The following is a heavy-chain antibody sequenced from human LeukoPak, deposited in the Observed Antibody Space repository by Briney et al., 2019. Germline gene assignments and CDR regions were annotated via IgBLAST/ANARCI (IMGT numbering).Heavy chain of an antibody. J-gene: IGHJ4*02. V-gene: IGHV1-18*01. CDR3: ATSKGSRVGATMDY. CDR2: ISAYNGNT. CDR1: GGTFSSYA. Sequence: GASVRVSCKASGGTFSSYAISWVRQAPGQGLEWMGWISAYNGNTNYAQKLQGRVTMTTDTSTSTAYMELRSLRSDDTAVYYCATSKGSRVGATMDYWGQGTLVTVSS. D-gene: IGHD1-26*01.